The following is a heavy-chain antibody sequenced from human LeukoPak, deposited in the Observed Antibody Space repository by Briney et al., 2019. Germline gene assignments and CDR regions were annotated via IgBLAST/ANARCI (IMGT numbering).Heavy chain of an antibody. CDR1: GFSFSSYW. CDR3: ARGAYYCED. D-gene: IGHD2-21*01. V-gene: IGHV3-48*01. CDR2: ISSSSSTI. Sequence: GGSLRLSCAASGFSFSSYWMSWVRQAPGKGLEWVSYISSSSSTIYYADSVKGRFTISRDNAKNSLYLQMNSLRAEDTAVYYCARGAYYCEDWGQGTLVTVSS. J-gene: IGHJ4*02.